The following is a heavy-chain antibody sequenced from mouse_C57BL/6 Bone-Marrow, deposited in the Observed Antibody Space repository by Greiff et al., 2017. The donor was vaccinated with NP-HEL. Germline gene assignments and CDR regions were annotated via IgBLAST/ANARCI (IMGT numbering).Heavy chain of an antibody. CDR2: ISYDGSN. CDR3: ARDERPYYSNYWYFDV. Sequence: QRQQSGPGIVTPSHSLSLTCSVTGYSITSGYYWNWIRQFPGNKLEWMGYISYDGSNNYNPSLKNRISITRDTSKNQFFLKLNSVTTEDTATYYCARDERPYYSNYWYFDVWGTGTTVTVSS. V-gene: IGHV3-6*01. D-gene: IGHD2-5*01. CDR1: GYSITSGYY. J-gene: IGHJ1*03.